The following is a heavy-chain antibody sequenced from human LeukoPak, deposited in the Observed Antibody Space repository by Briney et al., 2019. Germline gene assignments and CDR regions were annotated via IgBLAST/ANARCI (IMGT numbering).Heavy chain of an antibody. CDR2: ISAYNGNT. Sequence: ASVKVSCKASGYTFTSYGISWVRQAPGQRLEWMGWISAYNGNTNYAQKLQGRVTMTTDTSTSTAYMELRSLRSDDTAVYYCARVNGQLVLYAFDIWGQGTMVTVSS. V-gene: IGHV1-18*01. CDR3: ARVNGQLVLYAFDI. J-gene: IGHJ3*02. CDR1: GYTFTSYG. D-gene: IGHD6-13*01.